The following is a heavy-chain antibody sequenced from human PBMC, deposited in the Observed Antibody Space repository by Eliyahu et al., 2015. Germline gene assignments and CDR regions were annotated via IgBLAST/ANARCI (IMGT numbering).Heavy chain of an antibody. V-gene: IGHV1-24*01. J-gene: IGHJ4*02. CDR2: FDPEDGET. Sequence: QVQLVQSGAEVKKPGASVKVSCKVSGYTLTELSMHWVRQAPGKGLEWMGGFDPEDGETIYAQKFQGRVTMTEDTSTDTAYMELSSLRSEDTAVYYCATGAPRKFRGSTSSPTYDYWGQGTLVTVSS. CDR3: ATGAPRKFRGSTSSPTYDY. CDR1: GYTLTELS. D-gene: IGHD2-2*01.